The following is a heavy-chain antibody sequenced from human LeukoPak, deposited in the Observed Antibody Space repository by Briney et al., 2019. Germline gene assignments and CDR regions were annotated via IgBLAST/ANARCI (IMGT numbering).Heavy chain of an antibody. J-gene: IGHJ6*03. V-gene: IGHV4-39*07. CDR3: ARTYYYYQYMDV. CDR1: GTFIRSSSYY. CDR2: VYYSGST. Sequence: PSETLSLTCTVSGTFIRSSSYYWGWIRQPPGKGLEWIGSVYYSGSTYYNPSLKSRVTISLDTSKNQFSLKLSSVTAADTAVYYCARTYYYYQYMDVWGKGTTVTVSS.